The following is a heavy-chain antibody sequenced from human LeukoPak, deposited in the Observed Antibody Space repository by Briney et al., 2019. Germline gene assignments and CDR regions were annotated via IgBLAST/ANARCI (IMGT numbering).Heavy chain of an antibody. Sequence: PSETLSLTCTVSGGSISSYYWSWIRQPPGKGLKWIGYIYYSGSTNYNPSLKSRVTISVDTSKNQFSLKLSSVTAADTAVYYCARGGWYGRYFDYWGQGTLVTVSS. CDR1: GGSISSYY. D-gene: IGHD6-19*01. J-gene: IGHJ4*02. CDR3: ARGGWYGRYFDY. CDR2: IYYSGST. V-gene: IGHV4-59*08.